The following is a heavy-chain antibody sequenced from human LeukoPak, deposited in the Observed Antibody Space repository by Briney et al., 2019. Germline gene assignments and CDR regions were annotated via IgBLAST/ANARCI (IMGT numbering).Heavy chain of an antibody. Sequence: GGSLRLSCAASVFTCSSYSMNWVRQAPGKGLEWVSSISSSSSYIYYADSVKGRFTISRDNAKNSLYLQMNSLRAEDTAVYYCARDRGGAATYNWFDPWGQGTLVTVSS. CDR1: VFTCSSYS. V-gene: IGHV3-21*01. D-gene: IGHD2-15*01. CDR3: ARDRGGAATYNWFDP. J-gene: IGHJ5*02. CDR2: ISSSSSYI.